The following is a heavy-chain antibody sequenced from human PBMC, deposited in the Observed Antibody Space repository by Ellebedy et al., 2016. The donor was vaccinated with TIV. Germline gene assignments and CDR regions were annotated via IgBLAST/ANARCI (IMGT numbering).Heavy chain of an antibody. J-gene: IGHJ4*02. CDR2: IDYDGTNE. V-gene: IGHV3-33*01. CDR1: GFRFSGYG. CDR3: ARNSHFDWSFYIDY. D-gene: IGHD3-9*01. Sequence: GGSLRLSCAASGFRFSGYGMHWVRQAPGKGLEWVALIDYDGTNEHHADSVKALFTISRDNSKSTVYLQMNSLRGDDTAVYYCARNSHFDWSFYIDYWGQGTLVTVSS.